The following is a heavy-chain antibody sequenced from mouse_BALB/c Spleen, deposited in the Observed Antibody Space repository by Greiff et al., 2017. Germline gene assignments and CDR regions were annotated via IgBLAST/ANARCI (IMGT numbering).Heavy chain of an antibody. Sequence: EVQLQESGPGLVKPSQSLSLTCTVTGYSITSDYAWNLIRQFPGNKLEWMGYISYSGSTSYNPSLKSRISITRDTSKNQVFLQLNSVTTEDTATYYGERRGLLREGIDYWGQGTLVTVSA. J-gene: IGHJ3*01. V-gene: IGHV3-2*02. CDR2: ISYSGST. CDR3: ERRGLLREGIDY. D-gene: IGHD2-3*01. CDR1: GYSITSDYA.